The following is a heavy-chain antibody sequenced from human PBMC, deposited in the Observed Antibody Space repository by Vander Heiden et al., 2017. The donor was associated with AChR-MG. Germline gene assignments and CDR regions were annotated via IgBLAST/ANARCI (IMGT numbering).Heavy chain of an antibody. V-gene: IGHV4-61*01. CDR2: IYYSGST. Sequence: QVQLQESGPGLVKPSETLSLTCTVYGGSVSSGSYYWGWIRQPPGKGLEWIGYIYYSGSTNYNPSLKSRVTISVDTSKNQFSLKLSSVTAADTAVYYCARDRVTDILTGWLAGGWFDPWGQGTLVTVSS. CDR1: GGSVSSGSYY. D-gene: IGHD3-9*01. J-gene: IGHJ5*02. CDR3: ARDRVTDILTGWLAGGWFDP.